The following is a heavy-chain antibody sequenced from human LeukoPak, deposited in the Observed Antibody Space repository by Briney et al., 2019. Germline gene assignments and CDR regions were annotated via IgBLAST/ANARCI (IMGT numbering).Heavy chain of an antibody. CDR2: IIPIFGTA. V-gene: IGHV1-69*05. CDR1: GGTFSSYA. J-gene: IGHJ4*02. Sequence: VASVKVSCKASGGTFSSYAISWVRQAPGQGLEWMGGIIPIFGTANYAQKFQGRATITTDESTSTAYMELSSLRSEDTAVYYCAEGDILTGYSRYWGQGTLVTVSS. D-gene: IGHD3-9*01. CDR3: AEGDILTGYSRY.